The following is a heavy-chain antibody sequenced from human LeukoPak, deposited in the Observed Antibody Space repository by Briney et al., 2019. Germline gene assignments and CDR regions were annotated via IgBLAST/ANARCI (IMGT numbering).Heavy chain of an antibody. Sequence: GGSLRLSCAASGFTFSSYSMNWVRQAPGKGLEWVSYISSSSSTIYYADSVKGRFTISRDNAKNSLYLQMNSLTSEDTALYYCAKDGSVAGTNWFDPWGQGTLVAVSS. V-gene: IGHV3-48*04. CDR1: GFTFSSYS. J-gene: IGHJ5*02. CDR3: AKDGSVAGTNWFDP. CDR2: ISSSSSTI. D-gene: IGHD1-1*01.